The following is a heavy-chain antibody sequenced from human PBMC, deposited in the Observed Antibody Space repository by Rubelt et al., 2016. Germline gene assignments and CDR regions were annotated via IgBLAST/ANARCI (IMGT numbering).Heavy chain of an antibody. CDR1: GFTFSTYA. D-gene: IGHD7-27*01. CDR3: AKDGGNWARFDY. V-gene: IGHV3-23*01. CDR2: ISGGGGST. J-gene: IGHJ4*02. Sequence: EVQLLESGGGLVQPGGSLRLSCAASGFTFSTYAMSWVRQAPGKGLEWVSVISGGGGSTYYADSVKGRFTISRDNSKNTLYLQMDSLRAEDTAVYYCAKDGGNWARFDYWGQGTLVTVSS.